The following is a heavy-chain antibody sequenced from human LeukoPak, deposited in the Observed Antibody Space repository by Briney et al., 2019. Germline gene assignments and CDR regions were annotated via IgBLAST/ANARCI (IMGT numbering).Heavy chain of an antibody. CDR3: ARASDPWLQLT. CDR2: ISSSSYYI. V-gene: IGHV3-21*04. Sequence: GGSLRLSCAASGFTFSSYSINWVRQAPGKGLEWVSSISSSSYYIYYADSVKGRFTISRDNAKNSLYLQMNSLRAEDTAVYYCARASDPWLQLTWGQGTLVTVSS. CDR1: GFTFSSYS. D-gene: IGHD5-24*01. J-gene: IGHJ5*02.